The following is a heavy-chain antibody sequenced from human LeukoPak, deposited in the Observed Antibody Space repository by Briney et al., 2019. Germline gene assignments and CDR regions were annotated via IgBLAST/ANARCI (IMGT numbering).Heavy chain of an antibody. CDR3: ARDLGDYGNYWYFDL. CDR2: INPNSGGT. Sequence: ASVKVSCKASGYTFTGYYMHWVRQAPGQGLEWMGWINPNSGGTNYAQKFQGRVTMTRDTSISTAYMELSRLRSDDTAVYYCARDLGDYGNYWYFDLWGRGTLVTVSS. J-gene: IGHJ2*01. CDR1: GYTFTGYY. D-gene: IGHD4-17*01. V-gene: IGHV1-2*02.